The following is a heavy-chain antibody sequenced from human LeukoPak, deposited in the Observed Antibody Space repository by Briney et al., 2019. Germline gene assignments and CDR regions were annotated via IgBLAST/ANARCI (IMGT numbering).Heavy chain of an antibody. CDR1: GFTFSGYW. J-gene: IGHJ5*02. CDR2: IKGDGSDT. V-gene: IGHV3-74*01. CDR3: ARDPRNKGFDP. D-gene: IGHD1/OR15-1a*01. Sequence: GGSLRLSCAASGFTFSGYWMHWARQAPGKGLVWVACIKGDGSDTGYADSVKGRFTISRDNAKDMLYLQMNSLRVEDTAVYYCARDPRNKGFDPWGQGTLVTVSA.